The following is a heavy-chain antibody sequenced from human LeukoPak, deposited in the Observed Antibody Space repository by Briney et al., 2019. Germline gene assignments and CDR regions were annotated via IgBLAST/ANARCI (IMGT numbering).Heavy chain of an antibody. V-gene: IGHV4-31*03. Sequence: PSETLSLTCNVSGISISDGRYCWAWIRQRPGRGLEWIGYKYYSGSAKYNPSLKSRLTISIDTPENQFSLHLSSVTAADTAMYYCATPYCSSLSCLDVFNIWGQGRMVTVSS. D-gene: IGHD2-2*01. CDR1: GISISDGRYC. CDR2: KYYSGSA. CDR3: ATPYCSSLSCLDVFNI. J-gene: IGHJ3*02.